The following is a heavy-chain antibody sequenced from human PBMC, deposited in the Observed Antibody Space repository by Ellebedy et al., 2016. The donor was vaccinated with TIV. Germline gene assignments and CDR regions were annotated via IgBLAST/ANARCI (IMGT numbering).Heavy chain of an antibody. D-gene: IGHD6-13*01. CDR3: ARVIRGSSGMDV. CDR2: INPDSGVT. J-gene: IGHJ6*02. Sequence: ASVKVSCKASGYTFTAYCMHWVRQAPGQGLEWMGWINPDSGVTNFAQKFQGRVTMTRDTSVNTAYMELSRLESDDTAVYYCARVIRGSSGMDVWGQGTTVTVS. CDR1: GYTFTAYC. V-gene: IGHV1-2*02.